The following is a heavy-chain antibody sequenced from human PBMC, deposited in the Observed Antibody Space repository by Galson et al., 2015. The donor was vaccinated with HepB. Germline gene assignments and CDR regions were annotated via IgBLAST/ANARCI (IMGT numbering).Heavy chain of an antibody. CDR2: INPNSGGT. CDR3: ARGYSYSLTNLPDDDY. Sequence: SVKVSCKASGYTFTGYYMHWVRQAPGQGLEWMGRINPNSGGTNYAQKFQGRVTMTRDTSISTAYMELSRLRSDDTAVYYCARGYSYSLTNLPDDDYWGQGTLVTVSS. V-gene: IGHV1-2*06. CDR1: GYTFTGYY. J-gene: IGHJ4*02. D-gene: IGHD5-18*01.